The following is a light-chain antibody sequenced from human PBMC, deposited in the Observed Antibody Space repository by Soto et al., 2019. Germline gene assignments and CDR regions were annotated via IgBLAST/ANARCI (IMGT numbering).Light chain of an antibody. J-gene: IGLJ1*01. CDR3: GYWDSSLSAYV. CDR2: DDD. CDR1: SSNIGGNS. V-gene: IGLV1-51*01. Sequence: QSVLTQPPSMSAAPGQKVTISCSGSSSNIGGNSVSWYQQLPGTAPKLLIYDDDKRPSGIPDRFSGSKSGTSATLGITGFQTGDEADHYCGYWDSSLSAYVFATGTKVTVL.